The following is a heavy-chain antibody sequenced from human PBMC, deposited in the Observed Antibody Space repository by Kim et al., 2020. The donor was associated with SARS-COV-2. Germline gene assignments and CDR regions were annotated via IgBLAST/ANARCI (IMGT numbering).Heavy chain of an antibody. Sequence: YAVFVRNRIIISPDPSKNQFSLQVNSVTPEDTAVYYCARATTIKTWAVDYWGQGTLVTVSS. J-gene: IGHJ4*02. V-gene: IGHV6-1*01. D-gene: IGHD4-4*01. CDR3: ARATTIKTWAVDY.